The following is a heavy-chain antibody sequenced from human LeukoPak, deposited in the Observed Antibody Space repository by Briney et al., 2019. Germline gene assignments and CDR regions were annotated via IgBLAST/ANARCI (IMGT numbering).Heavy chain of an antibody. CDR1: GGTFSSYA. V-gene: IGHV1-69*04. Sequence: GASVKVSCKASGGTFSSYAISWERQAPGQGLEWMGRIIPILGIANYAQKFQGRVTITADKSTSTAYMELSSLRSEDTAVYYCARDLSSSNTIFDYWGQGTLVTVSS. CDR2: IIPILGIA. CDR3: ARDLSSSNTIFDY. D-gene: IGHD6-6*01. J-gene: IGHJ4*02.